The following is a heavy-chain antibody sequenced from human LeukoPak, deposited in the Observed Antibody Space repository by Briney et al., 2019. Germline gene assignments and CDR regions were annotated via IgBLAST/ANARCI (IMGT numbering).Heavy chain of an antibody. CDR1: GFTFSSYS. V-gene: IGHV3-21*04. CDR2: ISSSSSYI. Sequence: GGSLRLSCAASGFTFSSYSMNWVRQAPGKGLEWVSSISSSSSYIYYADSVKGRFTISRDNSKNTLYLQMNSLRAEDTAVYYCAKYEADYDYVWGSYRADYWGQGTLVTVSS. CDR3: AKYEADYDYVWGSYRADY. D-gene: IGHD3-16*02. J-gene: IGHJ4*02.